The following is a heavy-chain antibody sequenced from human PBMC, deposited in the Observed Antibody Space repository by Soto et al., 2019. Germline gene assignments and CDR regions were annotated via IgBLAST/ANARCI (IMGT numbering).Heavy chain of an antibody. V-gene: IGHV1-3*01. D-gene: IGHD3-9*01. Sequence: GASVKVSCKASGYTFTSYAMHWVRQAPGQRLEWMGWINAGNGNTKYSQKFQGRVTITRDTSASTAYMELSSLRSEDTAVYYCAIYDILNNWFDPWGQGTLVTVSS. CDR3: AIYDILNNWFDP. J-gene: IGHJ5*02. CDR2: INAGNGNT. CDR1: GYTFTSYA.